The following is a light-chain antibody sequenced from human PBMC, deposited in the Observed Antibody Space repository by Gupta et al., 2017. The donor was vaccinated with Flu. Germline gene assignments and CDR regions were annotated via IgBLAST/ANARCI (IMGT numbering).Light chain of an antibody. CDR2: EVT. CDR3: KSYISSITLV. CDR1: TSDVGAYNF. J-gene: IGLJ2*01. V-gene: IGLV2-14*01. Sequence: TISHTVTTSDVGAYNFVYWHHHHPSHPLNLLFYEVTNRSAGVASRFSASKSGDTASLTISVLQAEDEADYYCKSYISSITLVFGGGTKVTVL.